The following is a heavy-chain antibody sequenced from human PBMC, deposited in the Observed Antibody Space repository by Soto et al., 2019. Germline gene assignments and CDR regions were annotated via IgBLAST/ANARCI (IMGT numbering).Heavy chain of an antibody. Sequence: QVQLQESGPGLVKPSQTLSLTCTVSGGSISSGGYYWSWIRQHPGKGLEWIGYIYYSGSTYYNPSLNSRVTSSVETSTNQFSLKLSSVTAADTAVYYCARVRYYDYVWWSFRHHDAFDIWGQGTMVTVSS. V-gene: IGHV4-31*03. J-gene: IGHJ3*02. D-gene: IGHD3-16*01. CDR3: ARVRYYDYVWWSFRHHDAFDI. CDR2: IYYSGST. CDR1: GGSISSGGYY.